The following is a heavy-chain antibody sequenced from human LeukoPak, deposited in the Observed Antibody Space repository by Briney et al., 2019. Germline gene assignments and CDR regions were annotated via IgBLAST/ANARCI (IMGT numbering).Heavy chain of an antibody. CDR3: ARELRFLEWLPPGYYGMDV. Sequence: SVKVSCKASGGTFSSYTISWVRQAPGQGLEWVGRIIPILGIANYAQKFQGRVTITADKSTSTAYMELSSLRSEDTAVYYCARELRFLEWLPPGYYGMDVWGQGTTVTVSS. V-gene: IGHV1-69*04. J-gene: IGHJ6*02. CDR2: IIPILGIA. CDR1: GGTFSSYT. D-gene: IGHD3-3*01.